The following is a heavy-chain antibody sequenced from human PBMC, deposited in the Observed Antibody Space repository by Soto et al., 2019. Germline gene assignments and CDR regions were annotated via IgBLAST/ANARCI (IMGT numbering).Heavy chain of an antibody. V-gene: IGHV3-23*01. CDR3: AKDTGTKGRGSCFDY. CDR2: ISGSGGST. D-gene: IGHD3-10*01. J-gene: IGHJ4*02. CDR1: GFTFSSYA. Sequence: GGSLRLSCAASGFTFSSYAMSWVRQAPGKGLEWVSAISGSGGSTYYADSVKGRFTISRDNSKNTLYLQMNSLRAEDMDVYYCAKDTGTKGRGSCFDYWGQGTLVTVSS.